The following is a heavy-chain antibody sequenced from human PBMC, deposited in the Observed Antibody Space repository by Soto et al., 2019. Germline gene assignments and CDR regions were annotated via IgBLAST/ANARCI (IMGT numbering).Heavy chain of an antibody. CDR1: GFSFSSFC. Sequence: XGCLRLSCAASGFSFSSFCMHWARQAPGKGLVWVAHIHNDGSRTSYADSVKGRFTISRDNAKNTLYLQMNSLRAEDTAMYYCARDFAEVGSTAAFDIWGQGTMVTVSS. CDR3: ARDFAEVGSTAAFDI. D-gene: IGHD1-26*01. CDR2: IHNDGSRT. J-gene: IGHJ3*02. V-gene: IGHV3-74*01.